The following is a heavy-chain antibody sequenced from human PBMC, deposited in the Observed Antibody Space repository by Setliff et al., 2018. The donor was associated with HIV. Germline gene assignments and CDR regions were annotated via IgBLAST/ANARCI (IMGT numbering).Heavy chain of an antibody. CDR3: ARVAHRLSGGIDY. CDR2: ISPYNGNT. Sequence: GASVKVSCKASGYTFTNFGITWVRQAPGQGLEWMGWISPYNGNTNYAPELHGRVTMTTDTSTSTASLELRSLRSDDTAVYYCARVAHRLSGGIDYRGQGTQVTVSS. J-gene: IGHJ4*02. V-gene: IGHV1-18*01. CDR1: GYTFTNFG. D-gene: IGHD2-15*01.